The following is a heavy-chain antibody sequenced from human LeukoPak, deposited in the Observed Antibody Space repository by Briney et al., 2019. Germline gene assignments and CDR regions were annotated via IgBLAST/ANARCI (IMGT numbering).Heavy chain of an antibody. J-gene: IGHJ6*02. CDR3: AGARVGQQLVTSLTGYYGMDV. Sequence: PGGSLRLSCAASGFTFTSYSMNWVRQAPGKGLEWVSSISSSSNYIYYADSVKGRFTISRDNAKNSLYLQMNSLRAEDTAVYYCAGARVGQQLVTSLTGYYGMDVWGQGTTVTVSS. D-gene: IGHD6-13*01. CDR1: GFTFTSYS. V-gene: IGHV3-21*01. CDR2: ISSSSNYI.